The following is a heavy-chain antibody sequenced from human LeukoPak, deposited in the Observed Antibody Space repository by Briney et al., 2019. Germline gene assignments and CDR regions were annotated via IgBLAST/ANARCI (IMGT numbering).Heavy chain of an antibody. CDR3: ARLVRQPET. Sequence: KAGGSLRLSCAASGYIFSDYYISWIRQAPGKGLEYISIIGPTGDILYNVDSEKGRLTTSRDNAKNSLYLQMNSLTVEDTGVYYCARLVRQPETWGQGTLVTVSS. CDR1: GYIFSDYY. J-gene: IGHJ5*02. V-gene: IGHV3-11*01. D-gene: IGHD1-26*01. CDR2: IGPTGDIL.